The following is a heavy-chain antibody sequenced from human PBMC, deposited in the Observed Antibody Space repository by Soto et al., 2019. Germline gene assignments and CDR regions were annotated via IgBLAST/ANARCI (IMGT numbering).Heavy chain of an antibody. Sequence: PGESLKISCKGSGYSFTSYWIGWVRQMPGKGLEWMGIIYPGDSDTRYSPSFQGQVTISADKSISTAYLQWSSLKASDTAMYYCARLGFLEWLSSLRGNDFDIWGQGTMGTVSS. V-gene: IGHV5-51*01. CDR2: IYPGDSDT. CDR1: GYSFTSYW. D-gene: IGHD3-3*01. J-gene: IGHJ3*02. CDR3: ARLGFLEWLSSLRGNDFDI.